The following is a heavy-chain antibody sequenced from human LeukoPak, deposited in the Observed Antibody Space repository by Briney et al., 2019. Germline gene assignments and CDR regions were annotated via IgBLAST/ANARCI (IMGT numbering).Heavy chain of an antibody. CDR2: VYYSGST. Sequence: KPSETLSLTCNVSGDSITSGAFYWAWIRQSPGKGLEWIGNVYYSGSTQYNPSLRGRVTISVDTSTNQFSLRLRSVTAADTAVYYCARQLYCGIDCPYYYMDVWGKGTTVTVSS. J-gene: IGHJ6*03. D-gene: IGHD2-21*02. CDR3: ARQLYCGIDCPYYYMDV. CDR1: GDSITSGAFY. V-gene: IGHV4-39*01.